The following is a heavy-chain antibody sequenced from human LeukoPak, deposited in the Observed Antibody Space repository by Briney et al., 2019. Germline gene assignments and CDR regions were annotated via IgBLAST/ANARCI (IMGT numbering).Heavy chain of an antibody. CDR2: ISYDGSNK. V-gene: IGHV3-30-3*01. J-gene: IGHJ4*02. D-gene: IGHD3-22*01. CDR1: GFTFSSYA. CDR3: ARSSRCDSSGYPDY. Sequence: GGSLRLSCAASGFTFSSYAMHWVRQAPGKGLEWVAVISYDGSNKYYADSVKGRFTISRDNSKNTLYLQMNSLRAEDTAVYYCARSSRCDSSGYPDYWGQGTLVTVSS.